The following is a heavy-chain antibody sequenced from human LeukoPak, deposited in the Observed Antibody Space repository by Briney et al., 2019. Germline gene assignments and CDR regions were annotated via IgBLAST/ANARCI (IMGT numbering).Heavy chain of an antibody. CDR1: GFTFSDYY. Sequence: GGSLRLSCAASGFTFSDYYMSWIRQAPGKGLEWVSYISSSGSTIYYADSVKGRFTISRDNAKNSLYLQMNSLRAEDTAVYYCARGLHVPYYYYYYMDVWGKGTTVTVSS. V-gene: IGHV3-11*01. CDR3: ARGLHVPYYYYYYMDV. D-gene: IGHD3-16*01. CDR2: ISSSGSTI. J-gene: IGHJ6*03.